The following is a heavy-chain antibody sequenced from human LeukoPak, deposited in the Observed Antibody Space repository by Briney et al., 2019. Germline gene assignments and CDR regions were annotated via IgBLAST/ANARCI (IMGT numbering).Heavy chain of an antibody. CDR3: ARIKTVRGVLDYYMDV. J-gene: IGHJ6*03. V-gene: IGHV1-2*02. CDR2: INPNSGGT. Sequence: ASVKVSCKASGYTFTGYYMHWVRQAPGQGLEWMGWINPNSGGTNYAQKFQGRVTMTRDTSISTAYMELSRLRSDDTAVYYCARIKTVRGVLDYYMDVWGKGTTVTISS. CDR1: GYTFTGYY. D-gene: IGHD3-10*01.